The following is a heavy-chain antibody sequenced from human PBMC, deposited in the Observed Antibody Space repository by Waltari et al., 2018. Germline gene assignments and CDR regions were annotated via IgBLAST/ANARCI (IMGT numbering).Heavy chain of an antibody. CDR2: ISYKERNI. J-gene: IGHJ6*02. Sequence: GGRVVQLGSSLSRSCADPEITFSSCSTTLVRQAAGKGREWVVVISYKERNIYYVDSVKRCFTSSRDNSKKMLYLQIYNLRAEDTGVFYCARDYCDRTNCHRMDVWGQGTTVTVSS. V-gene: IGHV3-30*04. CDR3: ARDYCDRTNCHRMDV. CDR1: EITFSSCS. D-gene: IGHD3-22*01.